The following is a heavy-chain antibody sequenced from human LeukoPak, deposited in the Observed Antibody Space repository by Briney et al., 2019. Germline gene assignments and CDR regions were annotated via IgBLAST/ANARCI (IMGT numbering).Heavy chain of an antibody. CDR3: AKVQLERRELLPNFDS. J-gene: IGHJ4*02. V-gene: IGHV3-30*18. D-gene: IGHD1-1*01. Sequence: PGRSLRLSCAASGFTFSSYGMHWVRQGPGRGLGWVAVMSYNRQITYYADSVKGRFTISRDNSQNMLYLQMNSLRVDDTSVYYCAKVQLERRELLPNFDSWGQGTLVTVSS. CDR1: GFTFSSYG. CDR2: MSYNRQIT.